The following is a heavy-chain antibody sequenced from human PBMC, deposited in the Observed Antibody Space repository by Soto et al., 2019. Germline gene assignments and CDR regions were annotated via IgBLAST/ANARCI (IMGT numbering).Heavy chain of an antibody. Sequence: QEQLQQWGAGLLKPSETLSLTCAVYGGFVSSGNYYWSWIRQPPGKGLEWIGEMSHSGGTHFNPSHKSRVTISVDTSKNQFSLKMSSVTAADTALYYWARVELGTATTVVDAFDIWGPGTMVTVSS. J-gene: IGHJ3*02. CDR3: ARVELGTATTVVDAFDI. V-gene: IGHV4-34*01. CDR2: MSHSGGT. D-gene: IGHD1-1*01. CDR1: GGFVSSGNYY.